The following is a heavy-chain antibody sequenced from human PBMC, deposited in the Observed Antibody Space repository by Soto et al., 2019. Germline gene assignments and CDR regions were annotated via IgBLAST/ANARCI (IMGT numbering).Heavy chain of an antibody. CDR1: GFTFSSYA. Sequence: PGGSLRLSCAASGFTFSSYAMTWSRQDTGKGLEWVSAISGSGGSTYYADSVKGRFTISRDNSKNTLYLQMNSLRAEDTAVYYCAKVFTPSVRFLEWPIETYYYYYMDVWGKGTTVTVSS. D-gene: IGHD3-3*01. CDR3: AKVFTPSVRFLEWPIETYYYYYMDV. CDR2: ISGSGGST. J-gene: IGHJ6*03. V-gene: IGHV3-23*01.